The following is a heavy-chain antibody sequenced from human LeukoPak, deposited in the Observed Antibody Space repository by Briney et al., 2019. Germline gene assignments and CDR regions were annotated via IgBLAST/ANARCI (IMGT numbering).Heavy chain of an antibody. V-gene: IGHV4-38-2*01. CDR1: GYSISSGYY. Sequence: SETLSLTCAVSGYSISSGYYWGWIRQPSGKGLEWIGSIYHSGSTYYNPSLKSRVTISVDTSKNQFSLKLSSVTAADTAVYYCARHGITIFGVVIEFDYWGQGTLVTVSS. CDR2: IYHSGST. CDR3: ARHGITIFGVVIEFDY. J-gene: IGHJ4*02. D-gene: IGHD3-3*01.